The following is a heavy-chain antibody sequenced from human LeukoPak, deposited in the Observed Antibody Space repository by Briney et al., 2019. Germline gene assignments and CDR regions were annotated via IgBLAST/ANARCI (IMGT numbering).Heavy chain of an antibody. Sequence: PGGSLRLSCAASGFTFSSYWMTWVRQAPGKGLEWVANIKQDGSEKYYVESVKGRFTISRDNDKHSLYLPLSSLRAEDTAVYYCARDGRAGSGYYRKDDYWGQGTLVTVSS. D-gene: IGHD3-22*01. CDR1: GFTFSSYW. CDR2: IKQDGSEK. V-gene: IGHV3-7*01. J-gene: IGHJ4*02. CDR3: ARDGRAGSGYYRKDDY.